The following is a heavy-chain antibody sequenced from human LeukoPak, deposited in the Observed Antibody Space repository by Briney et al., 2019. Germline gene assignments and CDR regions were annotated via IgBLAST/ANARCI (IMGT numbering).Heavy chain of an antibody. J-gene: IGHJ1*01. D-gene: IGHD3-3*01. V-gene: IGHV1-8*01. Sequence: WMNPNSGNTGYAQKFQGRVTMTRNTSISTAYMELSSLRSEDTAVYYCARARRPWSSEYFQHWGQGTLVTVSS. CDR3: ARARRPWSSEYFQH. CDR2: MNPNSGNT.